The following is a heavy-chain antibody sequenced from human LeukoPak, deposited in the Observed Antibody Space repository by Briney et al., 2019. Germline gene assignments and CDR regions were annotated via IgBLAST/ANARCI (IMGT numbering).Heavy chain of an antibody. V-gene: IGHV4-4*07. CDR2: IYTSGIT. Sequence: PSETLSLTCTVSGVSISAYYWTWIRQPAGKGLEWIGRIYTSGITNYNPSLESRLTMSLDTSKNQISLRLSSVTAADTAVYYCARSEVWNRVVYWGQGILVTVSS. CDR3: ARSEVWNRVVY. J-gene: IGHJ4*02. D-gene: IGHD2/OR15-2a*01. CDR1: GVSISAYY.